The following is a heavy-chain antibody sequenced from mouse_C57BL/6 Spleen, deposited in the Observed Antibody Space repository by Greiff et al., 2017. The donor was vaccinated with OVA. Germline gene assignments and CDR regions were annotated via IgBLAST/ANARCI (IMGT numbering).Heavy chain of an antibody. Sequence: EVQLQQSGPELVKPGASVKISCKASGYSFTGYYMNWVKQSPEKSLEWIGEINPSTGGTTYNQKFKAKATLTVDKSSSTAYMQLKSLTSEDSAVYYCARSDYYDYLYYAMDYWGQGTSVTVSS. D-gene: IGHD2-4*01. CDR1: GYSFTGYY. V-gene: IGHV1-42*01. J-gene: IGHJ4*01. CDR2: INPSTGGT. CDR3: ARSDYYDYLYYAMDY.